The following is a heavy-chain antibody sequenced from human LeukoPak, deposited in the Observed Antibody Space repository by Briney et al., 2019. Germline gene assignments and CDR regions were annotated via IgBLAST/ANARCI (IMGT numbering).Heavy chain of an antibody. CDR3: AKGYYDFWSGYLPFDY. CDR1: GFTFSSYG. V-gene: IGHV3-30*02. D-gene: IGHD3-3*01. CDR2: IRYDGSNK. J-gene: IGHJ4*02. Sequence: PGGSLVLSCAASGFTFSSYGMHWVRQAPGRGLEWVAFIRYDGSNKYYADSVKGRFTISRDNSKNTLYLQMNSLRAEDTAVYYCAKGYYDFWSGYLPFDYWGQGTLVTVSS.